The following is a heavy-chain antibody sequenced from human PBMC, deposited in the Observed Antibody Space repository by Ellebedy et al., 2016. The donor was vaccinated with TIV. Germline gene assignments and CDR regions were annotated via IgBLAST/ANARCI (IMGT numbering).Heavy chain of an antibody. D-gene: IGHD2-2*01. CDR3: AKSDPPAAIFGYFDS. Sequence: GGSLRLSCAASGFSFSDFHMSWVRQAPGKGLEWVSTISGSGGSTYYADSVKGRFTISRDNSRNTLYLQMNSLRAEDTAVYYCAKSDPPAAIFGYFDSWGQGTLVTVSS. CDR1: GFSFSDFH. CDR2: ISGSGGST. V-gene: IGHV3-23*01. J-gene: IGHJ4*02.